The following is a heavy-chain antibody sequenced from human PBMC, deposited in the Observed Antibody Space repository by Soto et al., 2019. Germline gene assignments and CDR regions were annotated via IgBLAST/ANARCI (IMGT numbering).Heavy chain of an antibody. V-gene: IGHV4-39*01. CDR1: GGSISSSSYY. CDR3: ARSLMTMVPEAD. D-gene: IGHD3-10*01. CDR2: IYYSGST. J-gene: IGHJ4*02. Sequence: QLQLQESGPGLVKPSETLSLTCTVSGGSISSSSYYWGWIRQPPGKGLEWIGSIYYSGSTYYNPSLQSRVTISVDTSKNQFSLKLSSVTAADTAVYYCARSLMTMVPEADWGQGTLVTVSS.